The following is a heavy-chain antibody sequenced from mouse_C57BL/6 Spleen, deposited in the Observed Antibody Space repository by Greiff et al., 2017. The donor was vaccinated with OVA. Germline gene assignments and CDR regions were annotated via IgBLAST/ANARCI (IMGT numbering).Heavy chain of an antibody. V-gene: IGHV1-9*01. CDR3: ARDRDYDGSSSYWYFDV. Sequence: QVQLQQSGAELMKPGASVKLSCKATGYTFTGYWIEWVKQRPGHGLEWIGEILPGSGSTNYNEKFKGKATFTADTSSNTAYMQLSSLTTEDSAISYCARDRDYDGSSSYWYFDVWGTGTTVTVSS. CDR2: ILPGSGST. CDR1: GYTFTGYW. J-gene: IGHJ1*03. D-gene: IGHD1-1*01.